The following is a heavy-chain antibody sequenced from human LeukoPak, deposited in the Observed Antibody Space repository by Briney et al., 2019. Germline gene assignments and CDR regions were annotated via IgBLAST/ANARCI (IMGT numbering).Heavy chain of an antibody. Sequence: SETLSLTCTVSGGSISSYYWSWVRQPPGKGLEWIGYIYYSGSTNYNPSLKSRVTISVDTSKNQFSLKLSSVTAADTAVYYCARHQDAYFDYWGQGTLVTVSS. CDR2: IYYSGST. CDR3: ARHQDAYFDY. CDR1: GGSISSYY. V-gene: IGHV4-59*08. J-gene: IGHJ4*02.